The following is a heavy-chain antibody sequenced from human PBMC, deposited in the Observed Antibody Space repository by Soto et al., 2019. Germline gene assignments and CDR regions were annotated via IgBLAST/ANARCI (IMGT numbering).Heavy chain of an antibody. CDR1: GYTFTSYY. D-gene: IGHD3-3*01. CDR3: ARELNIRFLEWLLFPTDAFDI. CDR2: INPSGGST. Sequence: ASVKVSCKASGYTFTSYYMHWVRQAPGQGLEWMGIINPSGGSTSYAQKFQGRVTMTRDTSTSTVYMELSSLRSEDTAVYYCARELNIRFLEWLLFPTDAFDIWGQGTMVT. V-gene: IGHV1-46*01. J-gene: IGHJ3*02.